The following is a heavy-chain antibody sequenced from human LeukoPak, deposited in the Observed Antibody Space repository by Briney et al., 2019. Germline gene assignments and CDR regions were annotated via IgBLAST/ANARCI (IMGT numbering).Heavy chain of an antibody. Sequence: GESLKISCKGSGYSFTSYWIGWVRQMPGKGLEWMVIIYPGDSDTRYSPSLQGQVTISADKSISTAYLQWSSLKASDTAMYYCARGYCSSTSCYPYWFDPWGQGTLVTVSS. V-gene: IGHV5-51*01. CDR3: ARGYCSSTSCYPYWFDP. J-gene: IGHJ5*02. CDR1: GYSFTSYW. CDR2: IYPGDSDT. D-gene: IGHD2-2*01.